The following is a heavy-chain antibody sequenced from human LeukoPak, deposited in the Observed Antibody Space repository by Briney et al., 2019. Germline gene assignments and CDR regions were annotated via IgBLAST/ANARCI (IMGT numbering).Heavy chain of an antibody. D-gene: IGHD6-13*01. CDR1: GYTFSDSF. J-gene: IGHJ4*02. CDR3: ARGVPRYCRSPGRAAAGICGVY. Sequence: ASVKVSCKASGYTFSDSFMHWVRQAPGQGPEWMGWINPVSGDTNFAQRFQGRVTLTRDTSISTAYMELSTLRSDDTAVYYCARGVPRYCRSPGRAAAGICGVYWGQGTLVTVSS. CDR2: INPVSGDT. V-gene: IGHV1-2*02.